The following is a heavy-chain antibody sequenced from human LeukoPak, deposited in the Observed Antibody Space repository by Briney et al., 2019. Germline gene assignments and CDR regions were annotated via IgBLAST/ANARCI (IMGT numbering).Heavy chain of an antibody. D-gene: IGHD2-2*01. CDR3: ARGGGLYCSSTSCHNWFDP. V-gene: IGHV4-39*07. CDR1: GGSISNSDYY. CDR2: INYRGST. J-gene: IGHJ5*02. Sequence: SETLSLTCTVSGGSISNSDYYWDWIRQPPGKGLEWIGSINYRGSTYYNPSLKSRVTISVDTSKNQFSLKLSSVTAADTAVYYCARGGGLYCSSTSCHNWFDPWGQGTLVTVSS.